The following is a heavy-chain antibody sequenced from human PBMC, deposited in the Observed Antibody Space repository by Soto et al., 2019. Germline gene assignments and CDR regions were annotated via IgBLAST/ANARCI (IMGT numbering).Heavy chain of an antibody. CDR2: INPNSGGT. J-gene: IGHJ6*02. V-gene: IGHV1-2*04. D-gene: IGHD5-12*01. Sequence: GASVKVSCKASGYTFTGYYMHWVRQAPGQGLERMGWINPNSGGTNYAQKLQGWVTMTRDTSISTAYMELSRLRSDDTAVYYCARDLPGLPRGYSGYDPYYYYYGMDVWGQGTTVTVSS. CDR1: GYTFTGYY. CDR3: ARDLPGLPRGYSGYDPYYYYYGMDV.